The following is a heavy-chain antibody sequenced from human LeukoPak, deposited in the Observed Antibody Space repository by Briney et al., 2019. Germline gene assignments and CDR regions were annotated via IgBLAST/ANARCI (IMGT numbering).Heavy chain of an antibody. D-gene: IGHD7-27*01. CDR3: ARGPQGRNWFDP. V-gene: IGHV4-34*01. Sequence: SETLSLTCAVYGGSFSGYYWSWIRQPPGKGLEWIGEINHSGSTNHNPSLKSRVTISVDTSKNQFSLKLSSVTAADTAVYYCARGPQGRNWFDPWGQGTLVTVSS. CDR2: INHSGST. CDR1: GGSFSGYY. J-gene: IGHJ5*02.